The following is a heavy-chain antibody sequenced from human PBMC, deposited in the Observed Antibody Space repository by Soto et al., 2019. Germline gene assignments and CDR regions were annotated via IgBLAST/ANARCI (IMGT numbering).Heavy chain of an antibody. CDR2: MNPNSGNT. J-gene: IGHJ6*02. D-gene: IGHD3-16*01. CDR3: AREGVRGMDV. Sequence: QVQLVQSGAEVKKPGASVKVSCKASGYTFTSYDINWVRQATGQGLEWLGWMNPNSGNTGYAQKFQGRITMTRNTPITTAHTGPTSLRSEDMAVYYSAREGVRGMDVWGQGTTVSVSS. V-gene: IGHV1-8*01. CDR1: GYTFTSYD.